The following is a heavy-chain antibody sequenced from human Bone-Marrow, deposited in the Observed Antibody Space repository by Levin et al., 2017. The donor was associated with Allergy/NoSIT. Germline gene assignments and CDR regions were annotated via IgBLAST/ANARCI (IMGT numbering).Heavy chain of an antibody. CDR3: AKVGVRGEGSSWPQNAFDI. V-gene: IGHV3-30*18. CDR1: GFTFSSYG. D-gene: IGHD6-13*01. CDR2: ISYDGSNK. J-gene: IGHJ3*02. Sequence: GESLKISCAASGFTFSSYGMHWVRQAPGKGLEWVAVISYDGSNKYYADSVKGRFTISRDNSKNTLYLQMNSLRAEDTAVYYCAKVGVRGEGSSWPQNAFDIWGQGTMVTVSS.